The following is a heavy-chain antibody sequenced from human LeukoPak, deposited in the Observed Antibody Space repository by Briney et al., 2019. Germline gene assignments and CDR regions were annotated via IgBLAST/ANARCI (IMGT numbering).Heavy chain of an antibody. D-gene: IGHD3-22*01. J-gene: IGHJ3*01. Sequence: GGSLRLSCEASGFTFSSYAMTWVRQAPERGLEWVSAICASGADTHYADSVKGRFTISRDNAKNTLYLHMTSLGAEDTAVYFCARRPRDTSGYYLGAFEAWGQGTTVTVSS. CDR3: ARRPRDTSGYYLGAFEA. CDR2: ICASGADT. V-gene: IGHV3-23*01. CDR1: GFTFSSYA.